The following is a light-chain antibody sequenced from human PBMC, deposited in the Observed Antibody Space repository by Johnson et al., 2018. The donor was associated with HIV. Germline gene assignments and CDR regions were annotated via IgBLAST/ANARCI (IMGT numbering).Light chain of an antibody. Sequence: QSVLTQSPSVSAAPGQKVTISCSGSSSNIGNNYVSWYQQFPGTAPKLLIYGNNKRPSGIPDRFSGSKSGPSAPLAIPALKTGDEANYYCGAWESSLSIYVFGSGTKVTVL. CDR2: GNN. V-gene: IGLV1-51*01. CDR3: GAWESSLSIYV. CDR1: SSNIGNNY. J-gene: IGLJ1*01.